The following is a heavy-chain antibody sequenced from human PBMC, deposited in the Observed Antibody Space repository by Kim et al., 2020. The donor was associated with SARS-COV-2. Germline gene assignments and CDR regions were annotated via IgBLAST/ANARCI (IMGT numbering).Heavy chain of an antibody. Sequence: GGSLRLSCAASGFTFDDYAMHWVRQAPGKGLEWVSGISWNSGSIGYADSVKGRFTISRDNAKNSLYLQMNSLRAEDTALYYCAKDMVQWLVGGGVDYWG. J-gene: IGHJ4*01. V-gene: IGHV3-9*01. D-gene: IGHD6-19*01. CDR3: AKDMVQWLVGGGVDY. CDR2: ISWNSGSI. CDR1: GFTFDDYA.